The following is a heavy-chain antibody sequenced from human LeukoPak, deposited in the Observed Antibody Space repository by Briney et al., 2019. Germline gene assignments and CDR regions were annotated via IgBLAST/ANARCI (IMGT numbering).Heavy chain of an antibody. CDR2: IYYSGST. Sequence: PSETLSLTCTVSGGSISSSSYYWGWIRQPPGKGLEWIGSIYYSGSTYYNPSLKSRVTISVDTSKNQFSLKLSSVTAADTAVYYCARDRGAAAGLFDYWGQGTLVTVSS. D-gene: IGHD6-13*01. V-gene: IGHV4-39*07. CDR1: GGSISSSSYY. CDR3: ARDRGAAAGLFDY. J-gene: IGHJ4*02.